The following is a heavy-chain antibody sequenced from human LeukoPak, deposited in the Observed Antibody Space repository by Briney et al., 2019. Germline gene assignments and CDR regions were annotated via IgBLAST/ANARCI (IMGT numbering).Heavy chain of an antibody. CDR1: GHTLSDLF. Sequence: ASVKVSCKVSGHTLSDLFMHWVRQAPGKGLEWMGGFNPEDAETIYAQKFQGRVTMTEDTSTDTVYMELNSLISDDTAVYYCAAPVPHDTRGYYYRFDYWGQGTLVTVSS. CDR3: AAPVPHDTRGYYYRFDY. V-gene: IGHV1-24*01. D-gene: IGHD3-22*01. J-gene: IGHJ4*02. CDR2: FNPEDAET.